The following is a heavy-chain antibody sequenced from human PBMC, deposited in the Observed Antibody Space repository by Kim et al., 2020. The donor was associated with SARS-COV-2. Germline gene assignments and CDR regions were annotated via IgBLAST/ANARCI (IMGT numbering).Heavy chain of an antibody. D-gene: IGHD3-22*01. CDR3: AKEGAYYDSSGLEDLDY. Sequence: VKGRFTISRDNSKNQRYLQMNSLRAEDTALYYCAKEGAYYDSSGLEDLDYWGQGTLVTVSS. V-gene: IGHV3-33*06. J-gene: IGHJ4*02.